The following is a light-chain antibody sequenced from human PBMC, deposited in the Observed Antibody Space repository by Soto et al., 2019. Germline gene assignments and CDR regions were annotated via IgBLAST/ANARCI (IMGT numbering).Light chain of an antibody. Sequence: EIVTTQSPATPSVSPAETATLSFRASQSVSSNLAWYQQKPGQAPRLLMYGASTRAPGIPARFSGSGSGTEFTLTISSLQSEDFAVYYCQQYNNWPPVTFGQGTRLEIK. J-gene: IGKJ5*01. CDR3: QQYNNWPPVT. CDR1: QSVSSN. V-gene: IGKV3-15*01. CDR2: GAS.